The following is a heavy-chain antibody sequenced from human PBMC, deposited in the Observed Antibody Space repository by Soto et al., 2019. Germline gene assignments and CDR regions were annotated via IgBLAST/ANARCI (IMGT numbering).Heavy chain of an antibody. CDR1: GGSISSGGYY. CDR2: IYYSGST. D-gene: IGHD6-13*01. Sequence: SETLSLTCTVSGGSISSGGYYWSWIRQHPGKGLDLIGYIYYSGSTYYNPSLKSRVTISVDTSKNQFSLKLSSVTAAYTAVYYCARGRNAAGRAYYYYYGMDGRGQGTTVTVSS. CDR3: ARGRNAAGRAYYYYYGMDG. V-gene: IGHV4-31*03. J-gene: IGHJ6*02.